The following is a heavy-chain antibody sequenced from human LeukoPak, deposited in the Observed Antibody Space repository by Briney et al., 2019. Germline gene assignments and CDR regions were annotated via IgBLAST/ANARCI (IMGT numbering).Heavy chain of an antibody. V-gene: IGHV3-11*01. D-gene: IGHD3-22*01. CDR1: GFTFSDYY. CDR2: ISSSGSTI. CDR3: ARMGEYYYDSSGYWPMEAFDI. J-gene: IGHJ3*02. Sequence: PGGSLRLSCAASGFTFSDYYMSWIRQAPGKGLEWVSYISSSGSTIYYADSVKGRFTISRDNAKNSLYLQMNSLRAEDTAVYYCARMGEYYYDSSGYWPMEAFDIWGQGTMVTVSS.